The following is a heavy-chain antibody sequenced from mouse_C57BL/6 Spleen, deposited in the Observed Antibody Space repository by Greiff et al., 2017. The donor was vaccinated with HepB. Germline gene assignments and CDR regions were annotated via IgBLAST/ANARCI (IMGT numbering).Heavy chain of an antibody. J-gene: IGHJ2*01. CDR1: GYTFTSYW. D-gene: IGHD1-1*01. V-gene: IGHV1-69*01. CDR2: IDPSDSYT. CDR3: ARNDGSSYRDYFDY. Sequence: QVQLQQPGAELVMPGASVKLSCKASGYTFTSYWMHWVKQRPGQGLEWIGEIDPSDSYTNYNQKFKGKSTLTVDKSSSTAYMQLSSLTSEDSAVYYCARNDGSSYRDYFDYWGQGTTLTVSS.